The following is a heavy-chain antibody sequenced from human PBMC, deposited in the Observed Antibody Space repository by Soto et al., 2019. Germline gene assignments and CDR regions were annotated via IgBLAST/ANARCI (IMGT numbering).Heavy chain of an antibody. D-gene: IGHD1-26*01. CDR1: GFTVSSNY. Sequence: GGSLRLSCAASGFTVSSNYMSWVRQAPGKGLEWVSVIYSGGSTYYADSVKGRFTISRDNSKNTLYLQMNSLRAEDTAVYYCARDQGGSYSYYYYYMDVWGKGTTVTVSS. CDR3: ARDQGGSYSYYYYYMDV. CDR2: IYSGGST. V-gene: IGHV3-66*01. J-gene: IGHJ6*03.